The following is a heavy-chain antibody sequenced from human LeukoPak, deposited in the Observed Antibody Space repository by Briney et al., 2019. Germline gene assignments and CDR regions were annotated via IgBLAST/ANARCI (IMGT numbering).Heavy chain of an antibody. V-gene: IGHV3-66*01. CDR3: ARRLEYSGSKGVFDY. D-gene: IGHD1-26*01. Sequence: PGGSLRLSCAASGFTVTTNYMTWVRQAPGKELEWVSIIYSGGYTDYADSVKGRFTISRDNSKNTLDLQMNSLRAEDTAVYYCARRLEYSGSKGVFDYWGQGTLVTVSS. CDR1: GFTVTTNY. CDR2: IYSGGYT. J-gene: IGHJ4*02.